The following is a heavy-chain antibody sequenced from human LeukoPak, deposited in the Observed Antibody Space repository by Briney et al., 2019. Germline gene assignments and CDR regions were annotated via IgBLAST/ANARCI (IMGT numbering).Heavy chain of an antibody. Sequence: GGSLRLSCAAPGFILSNSVMSWVRQPPGKGLEWVSAIRDTGGSTIYADSVKGRFTISRENSRNTLYLQMDGLRAEDSAVYYCAKGPEYYFDYWGQGTQVTVSS. J-gene: IGHJ4*02. V-gene: IGHV3-23*01. CDR1: GFILSNSV. CDR3: AKGPEYYFDY. CDR2: IRDTGGST.